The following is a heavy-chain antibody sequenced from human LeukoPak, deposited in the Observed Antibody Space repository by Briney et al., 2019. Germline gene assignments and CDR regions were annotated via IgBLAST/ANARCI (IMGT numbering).Heavy chain of an antibody. CDR2: INPNSGGT. CDR1: AYTFTDYF. V-gene: IGHV1-2*02. J-gene: IGHJ4*02. CDR3: ARDLSGSAYSDY. D-gene: IGHD3-22*01. Sequence: GASVKVSLKASAYTFTDYFMHRVRQAPGQGLEWMGWINPNSGGTNYAQRFQGRVTMTRDTSISTVYMELSRLTSDDTAVYYCARDLSGSAYSDYWGQGTLVTVSS.